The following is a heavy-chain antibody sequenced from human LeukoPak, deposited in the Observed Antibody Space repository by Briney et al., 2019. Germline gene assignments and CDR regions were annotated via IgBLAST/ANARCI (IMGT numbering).Heavy chain of an antibody. CDR1: GGSISSYY. J-gene: IGHJ6*03. CDR2: IYYSGST. Sequence: SETLSLTCTVSGGSISSYYWSWIRQPPGKGLEWIGYIYYSGSTNYNPSLKSRVTISVDTSKNQFSLKLSSVTAADTAVYYCARDGGMATTGAYYYYYMDVWGKGTTVTISS. V-gene: IGHV4-59*01. D-gene: IGHD5-24*01. CDR3: ARDGGMATTGAYYYYYMDV.